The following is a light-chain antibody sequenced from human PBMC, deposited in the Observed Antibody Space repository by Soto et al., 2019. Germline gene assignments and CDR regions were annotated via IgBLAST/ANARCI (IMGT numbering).Light chain of an antibody. Sequence: EVVMTQSPATLSVSPGERATLSCRASQSVSSNLAWYQQKPGQAPRLLIYGASTRATGIPDRFSGSGSGTDFTLTISSPEPEDFAVYYCQERSNWPSITFGQGTRLEIK. CDR2: GAS. CDR3: QERSNWPSIT. V-gene: IGKV3D-15*01. J-gene: IGKJ5*01. CDR1: QSVSSN.